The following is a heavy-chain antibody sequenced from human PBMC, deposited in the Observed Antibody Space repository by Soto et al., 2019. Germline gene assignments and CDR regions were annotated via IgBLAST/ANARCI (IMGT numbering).Heavy chain of an antibody. CDR1: GFTFSNAW. Sequence: GGSLKLSCAASGFTFSNAWMSWVRQAPGKGLEWVGRIKSKTDGGTTDYAAPVKGRFSISRDDSKNTLYLRMNSLKTEDTAVYYCTTGPSPLRYYWGQGTLVTVSS. V-gene: IGHV3-15*01. D-gene: IGHD3-16*01. CDR3: TTGPSPLRYY. J-gene: IGHJ4*02. CDR2: IKSKTDGGTT.